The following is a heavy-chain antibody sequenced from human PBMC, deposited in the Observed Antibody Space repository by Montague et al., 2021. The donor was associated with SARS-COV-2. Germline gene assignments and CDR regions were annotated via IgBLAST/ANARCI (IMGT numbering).Heavy chain of an antibody. J-gene: IGHJ6*02. D-gene: IGHD3-22*01. V-gene: IGHV4-34*01. Sequence: SETLSLTCAVYGGSFSSYHWTWIRQPPGKGLEWIGDINTSGSTNSNPYLKSRITISGDTSKNQFSLKLTSVTAAATAVYYCARGRIDVNMIVVVVAVASFNMDVWGQGTTVTVSS. CDR3: ARGRIDVNMIVVVVAVASFNMDV. CDR1: GGSFSSYH. CDR2: INTSGST.